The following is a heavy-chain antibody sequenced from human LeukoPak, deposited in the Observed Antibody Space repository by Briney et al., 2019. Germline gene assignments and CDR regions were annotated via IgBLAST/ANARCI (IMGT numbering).Heavy chain of an antibody. CDR3: AELGITMIGGV. CDR2: ISGSGGGA. Sequence: SGGSLRLSCAASGFTFSSYGMSWVRQAPGKGLEWVSAISGSGGGAYYADSVKGRFTISRDNAKNSLYLQMNSLRAEDTAVYYCAELGITMIGGVWGKGTTVTISS. V-gene: IGHV3-23*01. J-gene: IGHJ6*04. D-gene: IGHD3-10*02. CDR1: GFTFSSYG.